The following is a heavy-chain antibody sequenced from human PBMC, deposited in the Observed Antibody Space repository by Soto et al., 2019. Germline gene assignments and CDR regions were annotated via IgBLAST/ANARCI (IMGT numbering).Heavy chain of an antibody. CDR1: GFTFNYYW. CDR3: ARGGDPDY. D-gene: IGHD2-21*02. CDR2: IQSDGSSP. J-gene: IGHJ4*02. V-gene: IGHV3-74*01. Sequence: EVQLVESGGGLVQPGGSLRLSCVASGFTFNYYWMHWVRQAPGKGLVWVSRIQSDGSSPDYVDSVKGRFTISRDNAKNTLYLQMNNLEAEDTAVYYCARGGDPDYWGQGTLVTVSS.